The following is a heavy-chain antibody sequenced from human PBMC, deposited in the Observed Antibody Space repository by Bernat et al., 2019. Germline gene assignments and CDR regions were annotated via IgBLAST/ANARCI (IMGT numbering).Heavy chain of an antibody. J-gene: IGHJ2*01. D-gene: IGHD2-8*01. CDR1: GHTFTSYA. Sequence: QVLLVQSGAEVKKPGASVKVSCKASGHTFTSYAMHWVRQAPGQRLEWMGWINAGNGNTKYSQKFQGRVTITRDTSASTAYMELSSLRSEDTAVYYCARDGAVRYFDLWGRGTLVTVSS. V-gene: IGHV1-3*01. CDR2: INAGNGNT. CDR3: ARDGAVRYFDL.